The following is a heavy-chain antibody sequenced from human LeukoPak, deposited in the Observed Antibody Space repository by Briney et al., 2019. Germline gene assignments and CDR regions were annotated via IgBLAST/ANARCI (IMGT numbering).Heavy chain of an antibody. CDR3: ARPEAGMSYDY. CDR2: INHSGST. Sequence: SETLSLTCAVYGGSFSGYYWSWIRQPPGKGLEWIGEINHSGSTNYNPSLKSRVTISVDTSKNQFSLKLSSVTAADTAVYYCARPEAGMSYDYWGQGTLVTVSS. D-gene: IGHD6-13*01. V-gene: IGHV4-34*01. J-gene: IGHJ4*02. CDR1: GGSFSGYY.